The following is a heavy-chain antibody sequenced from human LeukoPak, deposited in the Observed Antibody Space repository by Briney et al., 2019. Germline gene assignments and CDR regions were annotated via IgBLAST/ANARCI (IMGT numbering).Heavy chain of an antibody. D-gene: IGHD1-26*01. Sequence: ASAEVSCKASGYNFIRYYMHWVRQAPGQGLEWMGIINPSRGDTSYAQKFQGRVTMTRDTSTTTVYMELSSLTSEDTAVYYCAREWYSGSSEPFKRFDYWGQGTLVTVSS. CDR1: GYNFIRYY. J-gene: IGHJ4*02. V-gene: IGHV1-46*01. CDR2: INPSRGDT. CDR3: AREWYSGSSEPFKRFDY.